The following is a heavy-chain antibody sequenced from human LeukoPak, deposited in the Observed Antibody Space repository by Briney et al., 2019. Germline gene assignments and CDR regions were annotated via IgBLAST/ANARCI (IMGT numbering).Heavy chain of an antibody. CDR2: IYYSGST. D-gene: IGHD6-19*01. V-gene: IGHV4-59*01. J-gene: IGHJ4*02. Sequence: PSETLSLTCTVSGGSISGYYWSWIRQPPGKGLEWIGYIYYSGSTNYNPSLKSRVTISVDTSKNQFSLKLSSVTAADTAVYYCARVDSSGWCYFDYWGQGTLVTVSS. CDR3: ARVDSSGWCYFDY. CDR1: GGSISGYY.